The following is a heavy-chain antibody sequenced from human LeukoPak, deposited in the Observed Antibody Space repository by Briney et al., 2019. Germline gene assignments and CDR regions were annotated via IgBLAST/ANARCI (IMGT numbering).Heavy chain of an antibody. CDR1: GFTVSSNY. D-gene: IGHD3-3*01. CDR2: IYSGGST. J-gene: IGHJ6*02. CDR3: ASPTPTTVITIPGDYYYGMDV. Sequence: GGSLRLSCAASGFTVSSNYMSWVRQAPGKGLEWVSVIYSGGSTYYADSVKGRFTISRDNSKNTLYLQMNSLRAEDTAVYHCASPTPTTVITIPGDYYYGMDVWGQGTTVTVSS. V-gene: IGHV3-53*01.